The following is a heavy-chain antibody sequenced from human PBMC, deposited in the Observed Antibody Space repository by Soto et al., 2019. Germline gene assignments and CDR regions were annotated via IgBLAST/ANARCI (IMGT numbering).Heavy chain of an antibody. CDR3: ARQAGAFGYYMDV. CDR1: GGSISTSYYY. J-gene: IGHJ6*03. CDR2: IYYTGTT. Sequence: QLQLQESGPGLVKPSETLSLTCTVSGGSISTSYYYWGWIRQSPGKGLEWIGAIYYTGTTYYNPPLQSRATISVYTSKNQFSLKMSSVTAADTAVYFCARQAGAFGYYMDVWGKGPTVTVSS. D-gene: IGHD3-16*01. V-gene: IGHV4-39*01.